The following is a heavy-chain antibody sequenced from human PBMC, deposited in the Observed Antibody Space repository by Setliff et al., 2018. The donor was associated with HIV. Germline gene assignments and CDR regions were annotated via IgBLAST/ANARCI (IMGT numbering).Heavy chain of an antibody. CDR2: IYWNNNK. CDR1: GLSLSTSGVG. Sequence: PTLVNPTQTLTLTCTFSGLSLSTSGVGVGWIRQSPGKALEWLAFIYWNNNKHYSTSLKSRLTVTKDTSKNRVVFTMTNMDPVDTATYYCAYSGRQLRGPYFDLWGQGTPVTVSS. CDR3: AYSGRQLRGPYFDL. V-gene: IGHV2-5*01. D-gene: IGHD1-1*01. J-gene: IGHJ4*02.